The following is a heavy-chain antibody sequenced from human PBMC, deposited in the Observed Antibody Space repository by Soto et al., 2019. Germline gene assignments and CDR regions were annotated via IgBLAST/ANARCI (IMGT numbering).Heavy chain of an antibody. CDR2: TYNGNT. Sequence: QILLVQSGGEVKKPGASVKVSCKASGYTFSNYGFTWVRQAPGQGPEWMGWTYNGNTRYAQKFQGRVTMTTEASTSTAYMDLRSLTSDDTAVYYCARESSGWPPFYWGQGTPVTVSS. J-gene: IGHJ4*02. CDR1: GYTFSNYG. D-gene: IGHD6-19*01. CDR3: ARESSGWPPFY. V-gene: IGHV1-18*01.